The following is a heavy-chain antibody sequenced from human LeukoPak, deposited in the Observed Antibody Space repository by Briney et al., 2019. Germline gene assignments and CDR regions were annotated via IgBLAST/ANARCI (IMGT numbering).Heavy chain of an antibody. J-gene: IGHJ4*02. CDR1: GYSFTRYW. V-gene: IGHV5-51*01. Sequence: GESLKISCKGSGYSFTRYWIGWVRQMPGKGLEWMGIIYPGDSDTRYSPSFQGQVTMSADKSISTAYLQWRSLKASDTATYYCARGLGATTSPFDYWGQGTLVTVSS. CDR2: IYPGDSDT. D-gene: IGHD1-26*01. CDR3: ARGLGATTSPFDY.